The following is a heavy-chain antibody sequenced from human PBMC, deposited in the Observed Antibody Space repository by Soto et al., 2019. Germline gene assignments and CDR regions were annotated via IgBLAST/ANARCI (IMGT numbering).Heavy chain of an antibody. CDR1: GFTFSNYG. V-gene: IGHV3-30*18. D-gene: IGHD1-26*01. CDR3: AQDHKGIVGSRNYYDGMDV. Sequence: QEQLLESGGGVVQPGRSLRLSCAASGFTFSNYGMHWVRQAPGKGLEWVAAISYDGSDKYYADSVKGRFTISRDNSRNTLYQKTKSLGTEDTAVVDCAQDHKGIVGSRNYYDGMDVWGQGTTVIVSS. CDR2: ISYDGSDK. J-gene: IGHJ6*02.